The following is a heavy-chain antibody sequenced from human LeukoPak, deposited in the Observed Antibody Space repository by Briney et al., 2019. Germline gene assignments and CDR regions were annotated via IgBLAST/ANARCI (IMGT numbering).Heavy chain of an antibody. V-gene: IGHV5-51*01. CDR2: IYPGDSDT. Sequence: GESLKISCKGSGYSFTTYWIAWVRQMPGKGLEWMGIIYPGDSDTRYSPSFQGHVTISADMSISTAYLQWSSLKASDTAMYYCARTPGVIAARPADYWGQGTLVTVSS. CDR3: ARTPGVIAARPADY. CDR1: GYSFTTYW. J-gene: IGHJ4*02. D-gene: IGHD6-6*01.